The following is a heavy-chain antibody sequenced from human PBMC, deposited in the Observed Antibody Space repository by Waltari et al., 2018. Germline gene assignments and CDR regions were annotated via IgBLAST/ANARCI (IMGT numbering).Heavy chain of an antibody. CDR3: ARSYYYAGSAHLAFDY. Sequence: QVQLQESGPGLVKPSETLSLTCTVSGGSIRSYYWNWIRQSPGKGLEWIGYIYDSGSTNYNPSLKSRVTISVDTSKNQFSLKLSSVTAADTAVYYCARSYYYAGSAHLAFDYWGQGTLVTVSS. CDR2: IYDSGST. V-gene: IGHV4-59*01. D-gene: IGHD3-22*01. CDR1: GGSIRSYY. J-gene: IGHJ4*02.